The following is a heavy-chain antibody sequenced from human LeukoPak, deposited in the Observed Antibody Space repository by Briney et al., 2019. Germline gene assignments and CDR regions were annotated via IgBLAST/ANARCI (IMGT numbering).Heavy chain of an antibody. D-gene: IGHD3-3*01. Sequence: ASVKVSCKASGYTFTSYDINWVRQATGQGREWMGWMNPNSGNTGYAQKFQGRVTMTRNTSISTAYMELSSLRSEDTAVYYCARGPRFLEWLPYYYYYYGMDVWGQGTMVTVSS. CDR1: GYTFTSYD. CDR2: MNPNSGNT. CDR3: ARGPRFLEWLPYYYYYYGMDV. J-gene: IGHJ6*02. V-gene: IGHV1-8*01.